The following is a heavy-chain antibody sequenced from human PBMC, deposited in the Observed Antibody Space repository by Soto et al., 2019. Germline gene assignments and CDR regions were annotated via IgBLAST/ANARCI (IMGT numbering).Heavy chain of an antibody. Sequence: PWETLSLTCAVYGGCFSVYCWGLFRQPPGKGLEWIGEINHSGSTNYNPSLKSRVTISVDTSKNQFSLKLSSVTAADTAVYYCARAYSSSSGSGWFDPWGQGNLVT. CDR3: ARAYSSSSGSGWFDP. D-gene: IGHD6-6*01. V-gene: IGHV4-34*01. CDR1: GGCFSVYC. J-gene: IGHJ5*02. CDR2: INHSGST.